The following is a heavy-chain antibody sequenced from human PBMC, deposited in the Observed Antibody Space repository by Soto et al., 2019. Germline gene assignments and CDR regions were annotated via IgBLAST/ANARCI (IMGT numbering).Heavy chain of an antibody. CDR3: ARDTTMVRGVWRDYYGMDV. Sequence: GGSLRLSCAASGFTFSSNYMSWVRQAPGKGLEWVSVIYSGGSTYYADSVKGRFTISRDNSKNTLYLQMNSLRAEDTAVYYCARDTTMVRGVWRDYYGMDVWGQGTTVTVSS. D-gene: IGHD3-10*01. J-gene: IGHJ6*02. V-gene: IGHV3-53*01. CDR1: GFTFSSNY. CDR2: IYSGGST.